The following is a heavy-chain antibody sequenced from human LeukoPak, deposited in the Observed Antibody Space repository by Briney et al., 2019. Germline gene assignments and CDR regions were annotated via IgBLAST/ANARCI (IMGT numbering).Heavy chain of an antibody. J-gene: IGHJ4*02. CDR3: AKGRNEDGDAALNY. CDR2: ISGSCGNT. Sequence: GGSLRLSCAASGFTFSSYAMSWVRQAPGKGLEWVSSISGSCGNTFCADSVKGRFTISRDNSKNTLYLQMNSLRAEDTAAYHCAKGRNEDGDAALNYWGQGTLVTVSA. D-gene: IGHD4-17*01. V-gene: IGHV3-23*01. CDR1: GFTFSSYA.